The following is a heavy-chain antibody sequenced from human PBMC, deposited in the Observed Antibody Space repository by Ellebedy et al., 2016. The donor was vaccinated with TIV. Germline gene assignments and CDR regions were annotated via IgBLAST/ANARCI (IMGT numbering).Heavy chain of an antibody. J-gene: IGHJ5*02. CDR3: AKDRRLERRANWFDP. V-gene: IGHV3-23*01. D-gene: IGHD1-1*01. CDR2: ISGSGGST. CDR1: GFTFSSYA. Sequence: GESLKISCAASGFTFSSYAMSWVRQAPGKGLEWVSAISGSGGSTYYADSVKGRFTISRDNSKNTLYLQMNSLRAEDTAVYYCAKDRRLERRANWFDPWGQGTLVTVSS.